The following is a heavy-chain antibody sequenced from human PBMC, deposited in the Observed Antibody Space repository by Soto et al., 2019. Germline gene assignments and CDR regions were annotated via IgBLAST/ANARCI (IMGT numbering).Heavy chain of an antibody. D-gene: IGHD1-26*01. V-gene: IGHV3-33*01. J-gene: IGHJ5*02. CDR1: GFSFSNYG. CDR3: ARAGIVATTQLGWFDP. Sequence: QVQLVESGGGVVQPGRSLRLSCAASGFSFSNYGIHWVRQAPGKGLGWVAVIWPDGKNKRYPDSVKGRFTISRDNSKNTLYLQMNSLRAADTAMYYCARAGIVATTQLGWFDPWGQGTLVIVSS. CDR2: IWPDGKNK.